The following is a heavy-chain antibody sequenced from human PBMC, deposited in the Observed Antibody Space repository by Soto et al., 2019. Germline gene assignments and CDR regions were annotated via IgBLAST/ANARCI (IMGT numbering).Heavy chain of an antibody. V-gene: IGHV4-59*01. J-gene: IGHJ5*02. CDR2: IYYSGST. CDR3: ARAIVVVPPSYNWFDP. Sequence: SETLSLTCAVYGGSFSGYYWSWIRQPPGKGLEWIGYIYYSGSTNYNPSLKSRVTISVDTSKNQFSLKLSSVTAADTAVYYCARAIVVVPPSYNWFDPWGRGTLVTVSS. CDR1: GGSFSGYY. D-gene: IGHD3-22*01.